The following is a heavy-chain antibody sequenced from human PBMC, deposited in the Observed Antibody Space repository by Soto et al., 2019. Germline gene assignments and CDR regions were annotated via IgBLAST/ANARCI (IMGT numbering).Heavy chain of an antibody. CDR1: GFTFSSYG. D-gene: IGHD6-19*01. CDR2: VSGSGGTT. Sequence: GVSLRLSCAASGFTFSSYGMSWVRQAPGKGLEWVSGVSGSGGTTYYADSVKGRFTISRDNSKNTVYLQMNSLRAEDTAVYYCAKDLYASRGRDYWGQGTLVTVSS. V-gene: IGHV3-23*01. J-gene: IGHJ4*02. CDR3: AKDLYASRGRDY.